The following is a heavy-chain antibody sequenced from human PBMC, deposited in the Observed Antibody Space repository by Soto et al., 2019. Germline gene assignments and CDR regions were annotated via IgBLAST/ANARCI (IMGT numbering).Heavy chain of an antibody. CDR1: GITFSSYV. V-gene: IGHV3-23*01. CDR2: ISGNGIDT. J-gene: IGHJ4*02. Sequence: PGGSLRLSCTASGITFSSYVMSWVRQAPGGGLEWVSAISGNGIDTYYADSLKGRFTISRDNSKNTLYLQINSPRVGDMAVYYCAKRRGEGYFDNWGQGTLVTVSS. D-gene: IGHD3-16*01. CDR3: AKRRGEGYFDN.